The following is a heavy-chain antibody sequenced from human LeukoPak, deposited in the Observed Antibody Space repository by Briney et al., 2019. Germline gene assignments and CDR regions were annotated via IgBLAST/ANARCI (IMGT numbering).Heavy chain of an antibody. D-gene: IGHD2/OR15-2a*01. V-gene: IGHV4-61*02. CDR2: IYSSGSS. CDR1: GASIRSDGYY. CDR3: ARGLSGYYYMDV. J-gene: IGHJ6*03. Sequence: SETLSLTCNVSGASIRSDGYYWSWIRQPAGKGLEWIGRIYSSGSSDFNPSLKSRVTISIDTSKNQFSLRLSSVTAADTAVYYCARGLSGYYYMDVWGKGTTVTVSS.